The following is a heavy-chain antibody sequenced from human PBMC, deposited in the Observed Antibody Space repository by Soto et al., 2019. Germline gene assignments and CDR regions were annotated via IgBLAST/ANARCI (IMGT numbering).Heavy chain of an antibody. V-gene: IGHV3-23*01. D-gene: IGHD2-21*02. Sequence: EVQLLESGGGLVQPGGSLRLSCAASGLTFSNYGMTWVRQAPGKGLEWVSAISGSGDTYNVDSLKGRFSISRDNSTSTLFLQMNSLRAEDTAVYYCATYGGDSGGFEYFKHLGQGTLVTVSS. CDR1: GLTFSNYG. J-gene: IGHJ1*01. CDR3: ATYGGDSGGFEYFKH. CDR2: ISGSGDT.